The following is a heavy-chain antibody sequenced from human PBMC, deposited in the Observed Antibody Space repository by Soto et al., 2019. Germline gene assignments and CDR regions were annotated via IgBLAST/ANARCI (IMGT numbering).Heavy chain of an antibody. D-gene: IGHD5-18*01. V-gene: IGHV1-69*13. Sequence: SVKVSCKASGGTFSSYAISWVRQAPGQGLEWMRGIIPIFGTANYAQKLQGRVTITADESTSTAYMELSSLRSEDTAVYYCARDPGYSYGFDYYYGMDVWGQGTTVTVS. CDR3: ARDPGYSYGFDYYYGMDV. CDR2: IIPIFGTA. J-gene: IGHJ6*02. CDR1: GGTFSSYA.